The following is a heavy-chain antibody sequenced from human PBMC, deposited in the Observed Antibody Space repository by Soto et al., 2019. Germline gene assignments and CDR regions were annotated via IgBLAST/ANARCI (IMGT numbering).Heavy chain of an antibody. CDR1: GGSISSGGYY. J-gene: IGHJ3*02. Sequence: SETLSLTCTVSGGSISSGGYYWSWIRQHPGKGLEWIGYIYYSGSTYYNPSLKSRVTISVDTSKNQFSLKLRSLRSDDTAVYYCARGGRNHDAFDIWGQGTMVTVSS. D-gene: IGHD1-1*01. CDR2: IYYSGST. CDR3: ARGGRNHDAFDI. V-gene: IGHV4-31*03.